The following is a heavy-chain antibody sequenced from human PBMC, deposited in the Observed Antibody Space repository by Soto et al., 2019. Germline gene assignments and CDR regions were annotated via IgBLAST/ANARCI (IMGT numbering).Heavy chain of an antibody. CDR3: ARDGDYEGIYYYYGMDV. CDR1: GFTFSSYA. J-gene: IGHJ6*02. CDR2: ISYDGSNK. Sequence: GVSLRLSCAASGFTFSSYAMHWVRQAPGKGLEWVAVISYDGSNKYYADSVKGRFTISRDNSKNTLYLQMNSLRAEDTAVYYCARDGDYEGIYYYYGMDVWGQGTTVTVSS. V-gene: IGHV3-30-3*01. D-gene: IGHD4-17*01.